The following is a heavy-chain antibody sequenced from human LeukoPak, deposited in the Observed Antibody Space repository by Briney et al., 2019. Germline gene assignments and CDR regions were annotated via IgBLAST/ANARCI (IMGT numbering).Heavy chain of an antibody. CDR3: ARATPGDLGELSTIDY. Sequence: GASVKVSCKASGYTFTSYDINWVRQATGQGLEWMGWMNPNSGNTGYAQKFQGRVTMTRNTSISTAYMELSSLRSEDTAVYYCARATPGDLGELSTIDYWGQGTLVTVSS. D-gene: IGHD3-16*02. V-gene: IGHV1-8*01. J-gene: IGHJ4*02. CDR1: GYTFTSYD. CDR2: MNPNSGNT.